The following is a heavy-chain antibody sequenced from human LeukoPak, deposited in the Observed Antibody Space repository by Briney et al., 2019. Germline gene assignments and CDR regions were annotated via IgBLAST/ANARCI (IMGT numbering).Heavy chain of an antibody. CDR1: GFTFSSYS. CDR3: ARDGLHEWLYPIDY. Sequence: GGSLRLSCAASGFTFSSYSMNWVRQAPGKGLEWVSSISSSSSYIYYADSVKGRFTISRDNAKNSLYLQMNSLRAEDTAVYYCARDGLHEWLYPIDYWGQGTLVTVSS. V-gene: IGHV3-21*01. CDR2: ISSSSSYI. D-gene: IGHD3-3*01. J-gene: IGHJ4*02.